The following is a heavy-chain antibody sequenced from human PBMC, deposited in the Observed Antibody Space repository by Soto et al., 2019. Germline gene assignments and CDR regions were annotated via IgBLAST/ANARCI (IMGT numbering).Heavy chain of an antibody. CDR1: GYTFTGYY. CDR2: INPNSGGT. CDR3: ATLGPPLLYYGSSFDYYGMDV. D-gene: IGHD3-10*01. Sequence: RASVKVSCKASGYTFTGYYMHWVRQAPGQGLEWMGWINPNSGGTNYAQKFQGWVTMTRDTSISTAYMELSRLRSDDTAVYYCATLGPPLLYYGSSFDYYGMDVWGQGTTVTVSS. J-gene: IGHJ6*02. V-gene: IGHV1-2*04.